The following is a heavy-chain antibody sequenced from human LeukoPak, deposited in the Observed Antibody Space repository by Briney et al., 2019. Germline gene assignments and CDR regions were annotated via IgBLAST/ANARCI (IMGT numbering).Heavy chain of an antibody. V-gene: IGHV4-30-4*01. D-gene: IGHD2-15*01. CDR2: IYYSGSN. Sequence: SQTLSLTCTVSGGSISSGDYYWSWIRPPPGKGLEWIEYIYYSGSNHYNPSLKRRVIISIDTSKNQFSLELSSVTAADTAVYYCARDGGGPEYDYWGQGTLVTVSS. CDR3: ARDGGGPEYDY. CDR1: GGSISSGDYY. J-gene: IGHJ4*02.